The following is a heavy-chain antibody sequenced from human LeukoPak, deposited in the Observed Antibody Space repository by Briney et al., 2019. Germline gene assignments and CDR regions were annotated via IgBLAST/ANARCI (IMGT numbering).Heavy chain of an antibody. CDR2: IYSSGST. Sequence: SETLSLTCTVSGGSISSGSYCWSWIRQPAGKGLEWTGRIYSSGSTNYNPSLKSRVTISGDTSKNQFSLKLSSVTAADTAVYYCAGTYSGSYRDYWGQGTLVTVSS. V-gene: IGHV4-61*02. J-gene: IGHJ4*02. CDR3: AGTYSGSYRDY. D-gene: IGHD1-26*01. CDR1: GGSISSGSYC.